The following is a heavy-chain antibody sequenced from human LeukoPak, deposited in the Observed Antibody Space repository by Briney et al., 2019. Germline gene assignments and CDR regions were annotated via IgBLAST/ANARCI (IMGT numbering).Heavy chain of an antibody. CDR3: ARAPHYNDSSGYYYYYGMDV. Sequence: SETLSLTCTVSGGSISSGSYYWSWIRQPAGKGLEWIGRIYTNGSTNYNPSLKSRVTISVDTSKNQFSLKLSSVTAADTAVYYCARAPHYNDSSGYYYYYGMDVWGQGTTVTVSS. D-gene: IGHD3-22*01. CDR2: IYTNGST. V-gene: IGHV4-61*02. CDR1: GGSISSGSYY. J-gene: IGHJ6*02.